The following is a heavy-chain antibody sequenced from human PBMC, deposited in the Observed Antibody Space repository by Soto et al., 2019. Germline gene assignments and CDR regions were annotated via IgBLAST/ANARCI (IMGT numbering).Heavy chain of an antibody. Sequence: EVQLVESGGGLVQPGRSLRLSCAASGFTFDDYAMHWVRQAPGKGLEWVSGISWNSGSIGYADSVKGRFTISRDNAXNXLXQQMNSLRAEDTALYYCAKVTGADCGGDCYSGAFDIWGQGTMVTVSS. CDR2: ISWNSGSI. CDR3: AKVTGADCGGDCYSGAFDI. D-gene: IGHD2-21*02. V-gene: IGHV3-9*01. CDR1: GFTFDDYA. J-gene: IGHJ3*02.